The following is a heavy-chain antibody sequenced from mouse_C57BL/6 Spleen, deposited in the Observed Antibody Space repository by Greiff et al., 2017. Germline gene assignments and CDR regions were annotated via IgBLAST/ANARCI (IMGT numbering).Heavy chain of an antibody. D-gene: IGHD2-1*01. J-gene: IGHJ1*03. CDR3: TRDGNYWYFDV. CDR2: IRNKANNHAT. V-gene: IGHV6-6*01. CDR1: GFTFSDAW. Sequence: EVQRVESGGGLVQPGGSMKLSCAASGFTFSDAWMDWVRQSPEKGLEWVAEIRNKANNHATYYAESVKGRFTISRDDSKSSVYLQMNSLRAEDTGIYYCTRDGNYWYFDVWGTGTTVTVSS.